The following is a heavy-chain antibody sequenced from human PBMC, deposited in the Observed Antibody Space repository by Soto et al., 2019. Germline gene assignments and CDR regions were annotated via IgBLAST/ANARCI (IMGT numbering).Heavy chain of an antibody. CDR1: GFTFSSYG. CDR3: AKIGHYDFWRSSGMDV. Sequence: QVQLVESGGGVVQPGRSLRLSCAASGFTFSSYGMHWVRQAPGKGLEGVAVISYDGSNKYYADSVKGRFTISRDNSKNTRYLQMNSLRADDTAVYYCAKIGHYDFWRSSGMDVWGQGTTVTVSS. CDR2: ISYDGSNK. V-gene: IGHV3-30*18. J-gene: IGHJ6*02. D-gene: IGHD3-3*01.